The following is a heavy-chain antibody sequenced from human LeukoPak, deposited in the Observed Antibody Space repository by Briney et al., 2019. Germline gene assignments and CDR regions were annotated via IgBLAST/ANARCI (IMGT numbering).Heavy chain of an antibody. CDR2: INHSGST. D-gene: IGHD3-10*01. V-gene: IGHV4-34*01. J-gene: IGHJ4*02. Sequence: PSETLSLTCAVYGGSFSGYYWSWIRQPPGKGLEWIGEINHSGSTNYNPSLKSRVTISVDTSKNQFSLKLSSVTAADTAVYYCARGGRYMVRGFLRYWGQGTLVTVSS. CDR3: ARGGRYMVRGFLRY. CDR1: GGSFSGYY.